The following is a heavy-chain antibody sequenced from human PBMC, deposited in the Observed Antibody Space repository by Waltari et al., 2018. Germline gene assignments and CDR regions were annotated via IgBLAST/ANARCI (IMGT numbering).Heavy chain of an antibody. J-gene: IGHJ2*01. Sequence: QVQLQESGPGLVKPSETLSLTCPVSGGSISSHYWSWIRQPPGKGLEWIGYIYYSGSTNYNPSLKSRVTISVDTSKNQFSLKLSSVTAADTAVYYCARVQWYFDLWGRGTLVTVSS. V-gene: IGHV4-59*11. CDR2: IYYSGST. CDR1: GGSISSHY. CDR3: ARVQWYFDL.